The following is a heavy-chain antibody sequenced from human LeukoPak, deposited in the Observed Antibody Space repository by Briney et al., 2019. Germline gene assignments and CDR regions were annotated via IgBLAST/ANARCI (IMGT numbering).Heavy chain of an antibody. Sequence: PGGSLRLSCAASGFTFSNYNMAWVRQAPGKGLEWVSAIGGSDGGTHYADSVRGRFTISRDNSKNTLHLQMNSLRAEDTAVYYCAKSAYYDSSGFYREYYFDYWGQGTLVTVSS. J-gene: IGHJ4*02. CDR3: AKSAYYDSSGFYREYYFDY. CDR2: IGGSDGGT. V-gene: IGHV3-23*01. D-gene: IGHD3-22*01. CDR1: GFTFSNYN.